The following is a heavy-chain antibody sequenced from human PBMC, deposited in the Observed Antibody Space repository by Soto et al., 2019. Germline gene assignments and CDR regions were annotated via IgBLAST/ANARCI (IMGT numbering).Heavy chain of an antibody. J-gene: IGHJ6*02. CDR1: GYTFTGCY. CDR2: INPNCGGT. D-gene: IGHD3-22*01. V-gene: IGHV1-2*02. Sequence: ASVKVSCKASGYTFTGCYMHWVRQAPGQGLEWMGWINPNCGGTNYAQKFQGRVTMTRDTSISTAYMELSRLRSDDTAVYYCGRGALYYDGYRGMDVWGQGTTVTVSS. CDR3: GRGALYYDGYRGMDV.